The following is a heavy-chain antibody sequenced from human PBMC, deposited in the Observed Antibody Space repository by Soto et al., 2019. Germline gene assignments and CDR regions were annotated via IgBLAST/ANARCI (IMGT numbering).Heavy chain of an antibody. Sequence: GGSLRLSRAASGFTFSSYGMHWVRQAPGKGLEWVAVISYDGSNKYYADSVKGRFTISRDNSKNTLYLQMNSLRAEDTAVYYCAKASSDFWSGYRGRGELDAFDIWGQGTMVTVSS. J-gene: IGHJ3*02. CDR2: ISYDGSNK. CDR3: AKASSDFWSGYRGRGELDAFDI. D-gene: IGHD3-3*01. V-gene: IGHV3-30*18. CDR1: GFTFSSYG.